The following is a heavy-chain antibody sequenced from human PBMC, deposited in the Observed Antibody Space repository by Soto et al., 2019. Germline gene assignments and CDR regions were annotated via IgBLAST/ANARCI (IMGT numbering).Heavy chain of an antibody. CDR3: ARERKFDFSRKGLDV. CDR1: GYTFTTYD. J-gene: IGHJ6*02. Sequence: ASVKVSCKASGYTFTTYDINWVRQAPGQGLEWLGWMDPNSGSTGYAQNFQGRITMTRNTSRNTAHMELSSLQSEDTAVYYCARERKFDFSRKGLDVWGQGTTVTVSS. CDR2: MDPNSGST. D-gene: IGHD3-3*01. V-gene: IGHV1-8*01.